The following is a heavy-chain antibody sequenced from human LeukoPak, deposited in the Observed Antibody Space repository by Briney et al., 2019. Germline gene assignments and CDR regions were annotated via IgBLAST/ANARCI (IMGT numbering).Heavy chain of an antibody. V-gene: IGHV3-7*04. CDR1: GFTFSSYW. Sequence: GGSLRLSCAGSGFTFSSYWMNWVRQAPGKGLEWVANIKQDGSEKYYVDSVRGRFTISRDNAKKSLYLQMNSLRAEDTAVYYCGRAVAGTQGGYYYYYMDVWGKGTTVTVSS. J-gene: IGHJ6*03. CDR2: IKQDGSEK. D-gene: IGHD6-19*01. CDR3: GRAVAGTQGGYYYYYMDV.